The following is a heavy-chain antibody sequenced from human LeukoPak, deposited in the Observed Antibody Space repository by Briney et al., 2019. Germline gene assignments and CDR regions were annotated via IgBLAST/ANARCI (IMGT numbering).Heavy chain of an antibody. CDR1: GFTFSSHL. CDR3: VRKFATGD. J-gene: IGHJ4*02. Sequence: PGGSLRLSCAASGFTFSSHLMHWVRQAQGTGLVWVSSVKSDGTATNYADSVKGRFTLSRDNAKNTLYLQMNSLRVEDTAVYYCVRKFATGDWGQGTLVTVSS. CDR2: VKSDGTAT. D-gene: IGHD1-14*01. V-gene: IGHV3-74*01.